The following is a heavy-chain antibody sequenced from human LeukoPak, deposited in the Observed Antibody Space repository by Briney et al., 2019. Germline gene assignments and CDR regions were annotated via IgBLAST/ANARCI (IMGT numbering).Heavy chain of an antibody. J-gene: IGHJ4*02. D-gene: IGHD4-17*01. Sequence: GGSLRLSCAASGFTFNSCAMSWVPQAPGQGLEWVSTISGSGGSTYYADSVKGRFTISRDNSKNTLYLRMNSLRAEDTAVYYCAKEGYGDYYFDYWGQGTLVTVSS. CDR3: AKEGYGDYYFDY. CDR1: GFTFNSCA. CDR2: ISGSGGST. V-gene: IGHV3-23*01.